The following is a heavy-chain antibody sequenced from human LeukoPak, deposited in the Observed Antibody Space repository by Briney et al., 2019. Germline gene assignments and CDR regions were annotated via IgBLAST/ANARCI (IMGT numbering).Heavy chain of an antibody. Sequence: QPGGSLRLYCGVSGLTFTSYSMNWVRQAPGKGLEWIAYIGGTGRTTFYADSVKGRFTIDRDNANNSLILLMSSLRAEDTAVYYCARESGSGAFDSWGQGALVTVSS. V-gene: IGHV3-48*01. D-gene: IGHD5-12*01. CDR2: IGGTGRTT. CDR3: ARESGSGAFDS. CDR1: GLTFTSYS. J-gene: IGHJ4*02.